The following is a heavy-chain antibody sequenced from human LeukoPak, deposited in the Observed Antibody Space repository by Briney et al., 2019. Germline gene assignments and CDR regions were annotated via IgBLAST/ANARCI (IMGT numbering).Heavy chain of an antibody. D-gene: IGHD4-11*01. V-gene: IGHV1-24*01. Sequence: ASVKVSCKVSGYTLTELSMHWVRQAPGKGLEWMGGFDPEDGEAIYAQKFQGRVTMTEDTSTDTAYMELSSLRSEDTAVYYCATVYSNYGDYFDYWGQGTLVTVSS. J-gene: IGHJ4*02. CDR2: FDPEDGEA. CDR3: ATVYSNYGDYFDY. CDR1: GYTLTELS.